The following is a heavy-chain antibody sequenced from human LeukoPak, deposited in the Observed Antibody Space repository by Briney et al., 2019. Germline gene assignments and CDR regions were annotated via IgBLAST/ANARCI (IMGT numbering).Heavy chain of an antibody. CDR3: ARRRWGVYYFDY. D-gene: IGHD3-10*01. V-gene: IGHV4-4*09. Sequence: SETLSLTCTVSGGSINGYYWRWIRQPPGKGLEWIGYIYPSGSTNYNPSLKSRVTISVDTSKNQFSLKLSSVTAADRAVYYCARRRWGVYYFDYWGQGTLVTVSS. J-gene: IGHJ4*02. CDR1: GGSINGYY. CDR2: IYPSGST.